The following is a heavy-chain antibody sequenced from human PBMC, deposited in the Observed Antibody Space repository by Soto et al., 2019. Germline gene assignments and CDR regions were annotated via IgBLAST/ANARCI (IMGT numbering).Heavy chain of an antibody. CDR3: ARLVRIAAAGNYLFDY. J-gene: IGHJ4*02. CDR2: IYYSGST. CDR1: GGSISSSSYY. D-gene: IGHD6-13*01. Sequence: QLQLQESGPGLVKPSETLSLTCTVSGGSISSSSYYWGWIRQPPGKGLEWIGSIYYSGSTYYNPSLKSRVTISVDTSKNQFSLKLSSVTAADTAVYYCARLVRIAAAGNYLFDYWGQGTLVTVSS. V-gene: IGHV4-39*01.